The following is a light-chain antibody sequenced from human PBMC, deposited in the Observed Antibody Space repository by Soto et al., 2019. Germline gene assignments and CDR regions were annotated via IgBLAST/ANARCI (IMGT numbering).Light chain of an antibody. CDR2: EVS. Sequence: QSALTQPASVSGSPGQSITISCTGTSSDIGGFNYVSWYQQHPGTAPKLIIYEVSNRPSGISSRFSGSKSGNTASLTISGLQAEDEADYYCASYTSSSTSVIFGRGTKLTVL. J-gene: IGLJ2*01. CDR1: SSDIGGFNY. CDR3: ASYTSSSTSVI. V-gene: IGLV2-14*01.